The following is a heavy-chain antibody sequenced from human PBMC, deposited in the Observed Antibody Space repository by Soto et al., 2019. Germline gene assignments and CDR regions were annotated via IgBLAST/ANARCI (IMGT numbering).Heavy chain of an antibody. D-gene: IGHD6-19*01. CDR3: ARDLLAGYGSGWFYFDY. CDR1: GYTFTSYY. V-gene: IGHV1-46*01. Sequence: ASVKVSCKASGYTFTSYYIHWVRQAPGQGLEWMGIINPSGGRTSYAQRFQGRVTMTRDTSTSTVYMELSSLRSEDTAVYYCARDLLAGYGSGWFYFDYWGQGTLVTGLL. J-gene: IGHJ4*02. CDR2: INPSGGRT.